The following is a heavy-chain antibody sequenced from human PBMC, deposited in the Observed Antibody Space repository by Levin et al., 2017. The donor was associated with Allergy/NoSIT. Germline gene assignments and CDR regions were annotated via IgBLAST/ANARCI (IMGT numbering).Heavy chain of an antibody. CDR3: ARVYRLGIVPAASDYYGMDV. Sequence: SETLSLTCTVSGGSISSYYWSWIRQPAGKGLEWIGRIYTSGSTNYNPSLKSRVTMSVDTSKNQFSLRLSSVTAADTAVYYCARVYRLGIVPAASDYYGMDVWGQGTTVTVSS. V-gene: IGHV4-4*07. CDR2: IYTSGST. D-gene: IGHD2-2*01. CDR1: GGSISSYY. J-gene: IGHJ6*02.